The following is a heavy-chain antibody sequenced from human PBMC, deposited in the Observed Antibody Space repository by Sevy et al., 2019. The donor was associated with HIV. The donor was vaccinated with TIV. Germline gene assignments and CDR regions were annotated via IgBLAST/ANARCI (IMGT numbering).Heavy chain of an antibody. CDR2: IIPIFGTA. CDR3: ARDRGDSSGLWAFDI. CDR1: GGTFSSYA. J-gene: IGHJ3*02. Sequence: ASVKVSCKASGGTFSSYAISWVRQAPGQGLEWMGGIIPIFGTANYAQKFQGRVTITADESTSTAYMELSSLRSEDTAVYYCARDRGDSSGLWAFDIWGQGTMVTVSS. V-gene: IGHV1-69*13. D-gene: IGHD3-22*01.